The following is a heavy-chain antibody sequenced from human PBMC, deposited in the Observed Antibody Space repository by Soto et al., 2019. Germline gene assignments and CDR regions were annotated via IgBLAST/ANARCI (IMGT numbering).Heavy chain of an antibody. J-gene: IGHJ5*01. CDR2: IYTSGST. Sequence: SETLTLTCTVSGDSISSYYWSWIRQPAGKGLEWIGRIYTSGSTNYNPSLKSRVTMSVDTSKNQFSLKLSSVTAADTAVYYCARGASRRDGYNFDSWGQGTLVTVSS. D-gene: IGHD5-12*01. V-gene: IGHV4-4*07. CDR3: ARGASRRDGYNFDS. CDR1: GDSISSYY.